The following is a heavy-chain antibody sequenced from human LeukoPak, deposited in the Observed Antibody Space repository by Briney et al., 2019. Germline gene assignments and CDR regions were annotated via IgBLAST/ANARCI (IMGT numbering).Heavy chain of an antibody. V-gene: IGHV3-21*01. Sequence: GGSLRLSCAASGFTFSSYSMNWVRQAPGKGLEWVSSISSSSYIYYADSVKGRFTISRDNAKNSLYLQMNSLRAEDTAVYYCAREFVVVPAAMEKYGMDVWGQGTTVTVSS. CDR1: GFTFSSYS. CDR3: AREFVVVPAAMEKYGMDV. D-gene: IGHD2-2*01. CDR2: ISSSSYI. J-gene: IGHJ6*02.